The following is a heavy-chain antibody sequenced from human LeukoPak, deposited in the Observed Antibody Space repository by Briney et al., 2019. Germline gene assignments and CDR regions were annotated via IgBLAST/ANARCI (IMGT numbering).Heavy chain of an antibody. CDR3: ARAGYSSSWYGRWFDP. D-gene: IGHD6-13*01. CDR2: IYYSGST. V-gene: IGHV4-59*01. J-gene: IGHJ5*02. Sequence: PSETLSLTFTVSGGSISSYYWSWIRQPPGKGLEWIGYIYYSGSTNYNPSLKSRVTISVDTSKNQFSLKLSSVTAADTAVYYCARAGYSSSWYGRWFDPWGQGTLVTVSS. CDR1: GGSISSYY.